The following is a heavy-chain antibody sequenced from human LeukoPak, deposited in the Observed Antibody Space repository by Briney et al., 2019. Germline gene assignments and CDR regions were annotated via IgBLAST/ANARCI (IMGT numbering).Heavy chain of an antibody. CDR1: GGTFSSYA. V-gene: IGHV1-69*05. J-gene: IGHJ4*02. D-gene: IGHD4-11*01. CDR2: IIPIFGTA. Sequence: GASVKVSCKASGGTFSSYAISWVRQAPGQGLEWMGGIIPIFGTANYAQKFQGRVTITTDESTSTAYMELSSLRSEDTAVYYCARDRDDYSNYVVSDYWGQGTLVTVSS. CDR3: ARDRDDYSNYVVSDY.